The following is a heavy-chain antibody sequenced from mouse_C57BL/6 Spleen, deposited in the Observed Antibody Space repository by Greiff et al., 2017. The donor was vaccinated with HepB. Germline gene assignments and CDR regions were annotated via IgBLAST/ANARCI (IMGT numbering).Heavy chain of an antibody. D-gene: IGHD2-5*01. CDR1: GYTFTSYW. CDR3: ARRSNPAWFAY. J-gene: IGHJ3*01. Sequence: VKLQQPGAELVKPGASVKLSCKASGYTFTSYWMQWVKQRPGQGLEWIGEIDPSDSYTNYNQKFKGKATLTVDTSSSTAYMQLSSLTSEDSAVYYCARRSNPAWFAYWGQGTLVTVSA. CDR2: IDPSDSYT. V-gene: IGHV1-50*01.